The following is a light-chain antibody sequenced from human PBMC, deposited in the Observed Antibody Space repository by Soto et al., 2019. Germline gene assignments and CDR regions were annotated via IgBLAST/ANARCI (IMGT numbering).Light chain of an antibody. V-gene: IGLV2-23*02. CDR2: EVT. CDR3: QAWDSSTVV. J-gene: IGLJ2*01. Sequence: QSALTQPASVSGSPRQSITISCTGTNSDVGSYNLVSWFQQHPGKAPKLVIYEVTKRPSGVSDRFSGSKSGNTASLTISGLQAEDEADYYCQAWDSSTVVFGGGTKLTVL. CDR1: NSDVGSYNL.